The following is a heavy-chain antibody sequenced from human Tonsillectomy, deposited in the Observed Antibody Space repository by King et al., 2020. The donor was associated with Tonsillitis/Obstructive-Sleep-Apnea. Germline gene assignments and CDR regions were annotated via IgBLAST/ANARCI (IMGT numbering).Heavy chain of an antibody. CDR1: GFTFRDYF. D-gene: IGHD3-9*01. CDR3: ARDRDYDILTDAFDI. J-gene: IGHJ3*02. Sequence: VQLVESGGGLVNPGGSLRLSCGASGFTFRDYFMSWIRQAPGKGLEWISYISSTGSFTNYADSVKGRFTISRDNAKNSVYLQMNSLRDEDTAVYYCARDRDYDILTDAFDIWGLGTMVTVSS. CDR2: ISSTGSFT. V-gene: IGHV3-11*05.